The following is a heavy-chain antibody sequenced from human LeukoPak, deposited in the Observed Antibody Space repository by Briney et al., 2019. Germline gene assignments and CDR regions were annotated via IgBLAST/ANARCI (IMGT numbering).Heavy chain of an antibody. J-gene: IGHJ4*02. Sequence: GGSLRLSCAASGFTFSSYGMHWVRRAPGKGLEWVAVISYDGSNKYYADSVKGRFTISRDNSKNTLYLQMNSLRAEDTAVYYCAKDASGYPNYFDYWGQGTLVTVSS. D-gene: IGHD3-3*01. CDR3: AKDASGYPNYFDY. V-gene: IGHV3-30*18. CDR2: ISYDGSNK. CDR1: GFTFSSYG.